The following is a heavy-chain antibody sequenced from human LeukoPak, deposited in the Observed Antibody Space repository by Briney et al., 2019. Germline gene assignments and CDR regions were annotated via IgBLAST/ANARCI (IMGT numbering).Heavy chain of an antibody. D-gene: IGHD3-10*01. CDR3: ARGRSRYYFDY. V-gene: IGHV3-64*01. CDR1: GFTFSSYA. CDR2: ISSNGGST. Sequence: PGGSLRLSCAASGFTFSSYAMHWVRQAPGKGLEYVSAISSNGGSTYYANSVKGRFTISRDNSKNTLYLQMGGLRAEDMAVYYCARGRSRYYFDYWGQGTLVTVSS. J-gene: IGHJ4*02.